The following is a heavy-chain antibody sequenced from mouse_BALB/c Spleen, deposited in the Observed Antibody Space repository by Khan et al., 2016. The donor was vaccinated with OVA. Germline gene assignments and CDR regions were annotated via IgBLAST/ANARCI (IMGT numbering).Heavy chain of an antibody. CDR3: ARLAYYYDSEGFAY. CDR1: EFTSSTYA. D-gene: IGHD1-1*01. V-gene: IGHV5-6*01. Sequence: EVELVESGGTLLDPEGSLKLSLLASEFTSSTYALSWVRRPQAKRRSGSQTFSTVGHSPSYPDSGRGGFTISRDNAKNTLYLQMTSLKSEDTAMFYCARLAYYYDSEGFAYWGQGTLVTVSA. J-gene: IGHJ3*01. CDR2: FSTVGHSP.